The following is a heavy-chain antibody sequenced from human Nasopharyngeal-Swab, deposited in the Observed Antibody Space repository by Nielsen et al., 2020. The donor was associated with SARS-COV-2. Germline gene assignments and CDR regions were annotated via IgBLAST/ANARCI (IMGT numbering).Heavy chain of an antibody. CDR1: GFTFSDYY. CDR2: ISSSSSYT. V-gene: IGHV3-11*05. CDR3: ARGTATGWFDP. Sequence: GGSLRLSCAASGFTFSDYYMSWIRQAPGKGLEWVSYISSSSSYTNYADSVKGRFTISRDNAKNSLYLRMNSLRAEDTAVYYCARGTATGWFDPWGQGTLVTVSS. J-gene: IGHJ5*02. D-gene: IGHD4-17*01.